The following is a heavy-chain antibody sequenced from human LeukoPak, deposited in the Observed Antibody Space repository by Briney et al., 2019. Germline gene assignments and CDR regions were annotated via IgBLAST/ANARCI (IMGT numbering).Heavy chain of an antibody. J-gene: IGHJ4*02. D-gene: IGHD6-13*01. CDR3: ARDAPNAYSSSWSGHFDY. CDR2: ISGTSSFM. Sequence: GGSLRLSCVAYGFNFRDYSMNWVRQAPGKGLDWVSGISGTSSFMYYGDSVKGRFTVSRDNAKNSLYLQMESLRVEDTAVYYCARDAPNAYSSSWSGHFDYWGQGTLVTVSS. V-gene: IGHV3-21*01. CDR1: GFNFRDYS.